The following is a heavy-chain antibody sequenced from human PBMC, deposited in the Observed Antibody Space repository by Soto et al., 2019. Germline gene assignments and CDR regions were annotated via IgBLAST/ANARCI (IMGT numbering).Heavy chain of an antibody. Sequence: QAQLVESGGGVVQPGRSLRLSCAASGYIFSGYGMHWVRQAPGKGLESVAVIRYDGSNIYYADSVKGRFTISRDNSKNMLYLQMNSLGAEDTAVYYWARDGIGGTIFRGYFDYWGQGTLVTVSS. J-gene: IGHJ4*02. V-gene: IGHV3-33*01. D-gene: IGHD1-7*01. CDR1: GYIFSGYG. CDR3: ARDGIGGTIFRGYFDY. CDR2: IRYDGSNI.